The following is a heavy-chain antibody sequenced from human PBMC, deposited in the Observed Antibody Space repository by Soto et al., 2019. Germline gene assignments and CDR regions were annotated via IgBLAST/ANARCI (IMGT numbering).Heavy chain of an antibody. CDR1: GFTFSNYA. V-gene: IGHV3-30-3*01. CDR3: ARAGCDGGTCYTLVGLRYGMDV. D-gene: IGHD2-15*01. J-gene: IGHJ6*02. Sequence: QVQLVESGGGVVQPGTSLRLSCAASGFTFSNYAMYWVRQAPGKGLEWVAVISYDGNNKYYADSVKGRITISRDNSKNTLYLQMNGLRAEDTAVYYCARAGCDGGTCYTLVGLRYGMDVWGQGTTVTVSS. CDR2: ISYDGNNK.